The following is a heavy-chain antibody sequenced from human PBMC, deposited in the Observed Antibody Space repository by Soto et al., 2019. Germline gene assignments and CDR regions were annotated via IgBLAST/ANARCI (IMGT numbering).Heavy chain of an antibody. Sequence: PSETLSLTCTVSGGSISSSSYYWGWIRQPPGKGLEWIGSIYYSGSTYYNPSLKSRVTISVDTSKNQFSLKLSSVTAADTAVYYCAGSIFGVVIDWFDPWGQGTLVTVSS. CDR2: IYYSGST. D-gene: IGHD3-3*01. CDR3: AGSIFGVVIDWFDP. J-gene: IGHJ5*02. CDR1: GGSISSSSYY. V-gene: IGHV4-39*01.